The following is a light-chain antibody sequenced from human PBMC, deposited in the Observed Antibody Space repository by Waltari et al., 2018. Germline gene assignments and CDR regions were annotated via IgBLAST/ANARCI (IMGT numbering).Light chain of an antibody. J-gene: IGKJ2*01. CDR3: QQSYSAPPT. V-gene: IGKV1-39*01. CDR1: QTISIY. Sequence: IQMTQSPSSLSASVGDRDTITCRASQTISIYLNWYQQKPGRAPNLLIYAASSLQSGVPSRFSGSGSGTDFTLTISSLQPEDFATYYCQQSYSAPPTFGQGTKLEI. CDR2: AAS.